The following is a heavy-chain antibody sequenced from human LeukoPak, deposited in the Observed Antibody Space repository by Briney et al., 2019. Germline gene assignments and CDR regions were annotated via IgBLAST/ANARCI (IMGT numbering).Heavy chain of an antibody. CDR3: AREGSSWYWGTATRGWYFDL. Sequence: SETLSLTCAVYGGSFSGYYWSWIRQPPGKGLEWIGEINHSGSTNYNPSLKSRVIISVDTSKNRFSLKLSSVTAADTAVYYCAREGSSWYWGTATRGWYFDLWGRGTLVTVSS. J-gene: IGHJ2*01. V-gene: IGHV4-34*01. D-gene: IGHD6-13*01. CDR2: INHSGST. CDR1: GGSFSGYY.